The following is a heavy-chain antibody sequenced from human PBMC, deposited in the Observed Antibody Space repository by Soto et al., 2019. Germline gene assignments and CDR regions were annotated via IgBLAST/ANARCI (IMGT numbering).Heavy chain of an antibody. CDR3: ARDTWPIGVSASWPGFGMDV. D-gene: IGHD3-3*01. CDR1: GFMFSSYS. J-gene: IGHJ6*02. V-gene: IGHV3-21*02. CDR2: ISSSSSYT. Sequence: EVQLVESGGGLVKPGGSLRLSCVASGFMFSSYSMNWVRQAPGKGLEWVSSISSSSSYTYHADSVKGRFTFSRDNAKNSLYLQMIFLRAEDTAEYYCARDTWPIGVSASWPGFGMDVLGQGTTVTV.